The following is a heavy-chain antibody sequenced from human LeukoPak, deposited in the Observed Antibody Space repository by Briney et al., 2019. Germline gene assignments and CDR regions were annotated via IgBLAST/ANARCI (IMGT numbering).Heavy chain of an antibody. Sequence: APVKVSCKASGYTFTSYAMNWVRQAPGQGLEWMGWINTNTGNPTYAQGFTGRFVFSLDTSVSTAYLQISSLKAEDTAVYYCARVVRGSSGYRYYFDYWGQGTLVTVSS. CDR2: INTNTGNP. D-gene: IGHD3-22*01. CDR1: GYTFTSYA. V-gene: IGHV7-4-1*02. CDR3: ARVVRGSSGYRYYFDY. J-gene: IGHJ4*02.